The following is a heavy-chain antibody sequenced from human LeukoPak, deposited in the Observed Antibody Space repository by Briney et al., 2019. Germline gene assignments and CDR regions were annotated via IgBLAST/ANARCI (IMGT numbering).Heavy chain of an antibody. CDR1: GGSMSSYY. J-gene: IGHJ3*02. CDR3: ARDVSGVAGSAFDI. V-gene: IGHV4-59*01. CDR2: ISYTGSA. Sequence: PSETLSLTCTVSGGSMSSYYWSWIRQPPGKGLEWIGYISYTGSADYNPSLKSRVTISVDTSKRQHSLKLRSVTAADTAVYYCARDVSGVAGSAFDIWGQGTMVTVSS. D-gene: IGHD6-19*01.